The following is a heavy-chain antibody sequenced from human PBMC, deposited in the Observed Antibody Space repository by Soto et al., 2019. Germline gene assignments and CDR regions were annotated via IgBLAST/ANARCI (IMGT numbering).Heavy chain of an antibody. J-gene: IGHJ4*02. CDR2: VSSNGGST. Sequence: PGGSLRLSCSASGFTFSSYAMHWVRQAPGKGLEYVSVVSSNGGSTYYADSVRGRFTISRDNSKNTLYLQMSSLRAEDTAVYYCVKDSRGITAAGHFDYWGQGTLVTVSS. V-gene: IGHV3-64D*06. CDR1: GFTFSSYA. CDR3: VKDSRGITAAGHFDY. D-gene: IGHD6-13*01.